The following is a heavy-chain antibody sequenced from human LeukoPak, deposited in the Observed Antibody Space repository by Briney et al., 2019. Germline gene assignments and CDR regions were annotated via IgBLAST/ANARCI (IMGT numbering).Heavy chain of an antibody. J-gene: IGHJ6*03. CDR2: ISAYNGNT. CDR1: GCTFTSYG. Sequence: ASVKVSCKASGCTFTSYGISWVRQAPGQRLEWMGWISAYNGNTNYAQKLQGRVTMTTDTSTSTAYMELRSLRSDDTAVYYCAAGTPWDYYMDVWGKGTTVTVSS. CDR3: AAGTPWDYYMDV. D-gene: IGHD1-1*01. V-gene: IGHV1-18*01.